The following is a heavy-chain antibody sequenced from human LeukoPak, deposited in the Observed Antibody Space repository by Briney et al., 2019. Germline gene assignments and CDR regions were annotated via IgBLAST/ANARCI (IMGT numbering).Heavy chain of an antibody. CDR2: ISAYNGNT. V-gene: IGHV1-18*01. CDR3: ARGGLYYDSNGYPFDY. D-gene: IGHD3-22*01. CDR1: GYTFTNYG. Sequence: GASVKVSCKASGYTFTNYGISWVRQAPGQGLEWMGWISAYNGNTNYAQKLQGRVTMTTDTSTSTAYMELRSLRSDDTAVYYCARGGLYYDSNGYPFDYWGQGTLVTVSS. J-gene: IGHJ4*02.